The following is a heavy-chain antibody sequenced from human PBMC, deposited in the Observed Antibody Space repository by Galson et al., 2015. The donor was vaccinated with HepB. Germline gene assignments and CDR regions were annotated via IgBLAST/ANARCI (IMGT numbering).Heavy chain of an antibody. J-gene: IGHJ4*02. V-gene: IGHV3-30*04. D-gene: IGHD3-10*01. CDR2: MSYDGSNK. Sequence: SLRLSCAASGFTFSSYAMHWVRQAPGKGLEWVAVMSYDGSNKYYADSVKGRFTISRDNSKNTLYLQMNSLRAEDTAVYYCAREAWKDGSGSYPTDYWGQGTLVTVSS. CDR3: AREAWKDGSGSYPTDY. CDR1: GFTFSSYA.